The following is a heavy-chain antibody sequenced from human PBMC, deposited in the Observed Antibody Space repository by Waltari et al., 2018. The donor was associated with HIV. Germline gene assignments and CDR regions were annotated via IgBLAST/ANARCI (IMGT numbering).Heavy chain of an antibody. CDR1: NDDGPSLSDYWWSFRDYY. CDR3: ARAVGYDYVWGSYADF. J-gene: IGHJ4*02. V-gene: IGHV4-34*01. CDR2: GDHTGST. D-gene: IGHD3-16*01. Sequence: QVQLHQWGAGLLKPSETLSLTCAVYNDDGPSLSDYWWSFRDYYWTWMRQSPVKGLEWIGEGDHTGSTNYNGAFRGRVSVSVDTSKMQFSLRLSFVSDADTAVYFCARAVGYDYVWGSYADFWAQGTQVTVSS.